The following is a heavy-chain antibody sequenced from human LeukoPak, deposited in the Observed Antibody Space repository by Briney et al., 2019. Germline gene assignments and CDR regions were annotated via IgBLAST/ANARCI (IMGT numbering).Heavy chain of an antibody. Sequence: SETLSLTCTVSGGSISSGSYYWSWIRQPAGTGLEWIGRIYTSGSTNYNPSLKSRVTISVDTSKNQFSLKLSSVTAADTAVYYCARSVGATADYWGQGTLVTVSS. CDR2: IYTSGST. CDR3: ARSVGATADY. J-gene: IGHJ4*02. CDR1: GGSISSGSYY. V-gene: IGHV4-61*02. D-gene: IGHD1-26*01.